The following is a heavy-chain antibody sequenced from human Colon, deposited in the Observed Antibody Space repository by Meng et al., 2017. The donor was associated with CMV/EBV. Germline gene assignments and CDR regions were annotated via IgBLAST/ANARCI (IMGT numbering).Heavy chain of an antibody. J-gene: IGHJ4*02. V-gene: IGHV1-2*02. Sequence: QGQWVPSGAGVKKLGASVKVTCKTSGYTFTGYFMFWVRQAPGQGLEWMGSLNPNSGDTNSAQKFHGRLTMTRDTSIHTAYMELGSLRSDDTAVYYCATISGGDFDFWGQGTLVTVSS. CDR3: ATISGGDFDF. CDR1: GYTFTGYF. D-gene: IGHD3-10*01. CDR2: LNPNSGDT.